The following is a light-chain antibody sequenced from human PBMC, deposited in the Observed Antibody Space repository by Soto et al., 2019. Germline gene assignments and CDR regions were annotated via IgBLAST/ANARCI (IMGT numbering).Light chain of an antibody. J-gene: IGLJ3*02. V-gene: IGLV1-44*01. Sequence: QSVLTQPPSASGTPGQRVSISCSGSSSNIGSTNVNWYQQLSGTAPKLLIYSNNQRPSGVPYRFSGPKSGTSASLAISGLQTEEEAEPYRAAREDSLHGWVFGGGTKLTVL. CDR2: SNN. CDR3: AAREDSLHGWV. CDR1: SSNIGSTN.